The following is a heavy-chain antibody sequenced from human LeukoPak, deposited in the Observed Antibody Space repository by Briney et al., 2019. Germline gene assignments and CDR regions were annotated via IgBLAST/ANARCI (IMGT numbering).Heavy chain of an antibody. CDR2: IYYSGST. J-gene: IGHJ4*02. CDR3: ARAFYDLLTGSIGYYFDY. Sequence: SETLSLTCTVSGGSISSGGYYWSWIRQHPGKGLEWIGYIYYSGSTYYNPSLKSRVTISVDTSKNQFSLKLSSVTAADTGVYYCARAFYDLLTGSIGYYFDYWGQGTLVTVSS. D-gene: IGHD3-9*01. CDR1: GGSISSGGYY. V-gene: IGHV4-31*03.